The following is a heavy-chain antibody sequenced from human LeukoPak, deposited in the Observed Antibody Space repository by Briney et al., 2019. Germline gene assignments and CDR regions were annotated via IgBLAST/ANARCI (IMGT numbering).Heavy chain of an antibody. CDR1: GGSFRGYY. J-gene: IGHJ4*02. V-gene: IGHV4-34*01. CDR2: INHSGST. CDR3: ARDVFDFWSGYPDY. Sequence: SETLSLTCAVYGGSFRGYYWSWLRQPPGKGLEWIGEINHSGSTNYNPSLKSRVTISVDTYKNQFSLKLSSVTAADTAVYYCARDVFDFWSGYPDYWGQGTLVTVSS. D-gene: IGHD3-3*01.